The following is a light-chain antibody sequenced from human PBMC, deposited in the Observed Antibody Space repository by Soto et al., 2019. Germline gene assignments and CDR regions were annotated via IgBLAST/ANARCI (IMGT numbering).Light chain of an antibody. CDR2: DAS. J-gene: IGKJ2*01. CDR3: QQYGSSLPYT. Sequence: EIVLTQSPAPLSLSPGERATLSCVARQSVSSSYLAWYQQKPGLAPRLLIYDASSRATGIPDRFSGSGSGIDFTLTISRLEPEDFAVYYCQQYGSSLPYTFGQGTKLEIK. V-gene: IGKV3D-20*01. CDR1: QSVSSSY.